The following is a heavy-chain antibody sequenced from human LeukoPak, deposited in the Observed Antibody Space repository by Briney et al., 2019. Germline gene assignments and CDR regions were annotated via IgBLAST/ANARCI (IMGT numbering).Heavy chain of an antibody. D-gene: IGHD3-10*01. CDR3: AKDQLWFGEFYYHGMDV. V-gene: IGHV3-23*01. Sequence: PGGSLRLSCAASGFTFSSYAMSWVRQAPGKGLEWVSAISGSGGSTYYADSVKGRFTISRDNSKNTLYLQMNSLRAEDTAVYYCAKDQLWFGEFYYHGMDVWGQGTTVTVSS. CDR1: GFTFSSYA. CDR2: ISGSGGST. J-gene: IGHJ6*02.